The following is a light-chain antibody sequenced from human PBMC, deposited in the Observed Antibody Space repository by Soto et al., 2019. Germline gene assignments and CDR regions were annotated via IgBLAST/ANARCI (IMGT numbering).Light chain of an antibody. CDR3: QQSDRAPYT. J-gene: IGKJ2*01. Sequence: DIQMTQSPSSLSASVGARVTITCRASQSISNYLNWYQQKPGKAPKVLIYGATGLLNGVPSRFSGSGSGTEFTLTISSLQPEDFATYHCQQSDRAPYTFGQGTKLEIK. CDR2: GAT. V-gene: IGKV1-39*01. CDR1: QSISNY.